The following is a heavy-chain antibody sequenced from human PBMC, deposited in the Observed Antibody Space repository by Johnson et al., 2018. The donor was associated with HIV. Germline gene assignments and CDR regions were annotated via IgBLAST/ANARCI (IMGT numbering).Heavy chain of an antibody. CDR3: ARDPSTQDSRLTGDFGAFDI. CDR2: IRYDGSNK. J-gene: IGHJ3*02. CDR1: GFTFSSYG. D-gene: IGHD7-27*01. Sequence: QVQLVESGGGVVQPGRSLRLSCAASGFTFSSYGMHWVRQAPGKELEWVAFIRYDGSNKDSADSVKGRFTISRDNSKNTLYLQMDSLRVEDTAFYYCARDPSTQDSRLTGDFGAFDIWGQGTMVIVSS. V-gene: IGHV3-33*01.